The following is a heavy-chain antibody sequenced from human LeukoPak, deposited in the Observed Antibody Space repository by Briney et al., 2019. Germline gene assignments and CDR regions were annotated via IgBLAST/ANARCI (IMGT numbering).Heavy chain of an antibody. CDR3: AAATDYYDSSGYAFDY. V-gene: IGHV4-59*01. D-gene: IGHD3-22*01. Sequence: PSETLSLTCTVSGGSISSYYWSWIRQPPGKGLEWIGYIYYSGSTNYNPSLKSRVTISVDTSKNQFSLKLSSVTAADTAVYYCAAATDYYDSSGYAFDYWGQGTLVTVSS. CDR2: IYYSGST. J-gene: IGHJ4*02. CDR1: GGSISSYY.